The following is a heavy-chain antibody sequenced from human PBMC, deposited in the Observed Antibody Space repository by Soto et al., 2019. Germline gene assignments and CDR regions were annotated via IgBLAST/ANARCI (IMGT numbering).Heavy chain of an antibody. CDR3: AREWAVAGRDAFDI. Sequence: GGSLRLSCAASGFTFSSYAMHWVRQAPGKGLEWVAVISYDGSNKYYADSVKGRFTISRDNSKNTLYLQMNSLRAEDTAVYYCAREWAVAGRDAFDIWGQGTMVNVSS. CDR2: ISYDGSNK. J-gene: IGHJ3*02. V-gene: IGHV3-30-3*01. D-gene: IGHD6-19*01. CDR1: GFTFSSYA.